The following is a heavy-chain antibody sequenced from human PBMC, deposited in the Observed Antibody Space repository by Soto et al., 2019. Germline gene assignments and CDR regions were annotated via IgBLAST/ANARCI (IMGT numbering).Heavy chain of an antibody. CDR1: GGFISSGLW. D-gene: IGHD2-2*01. V-gene: IGHV4-4*02. J-gene: IGHJ4*02. CDR3: ASQSSYRSDY. CDR2: IYHAGTT. Sequence: QVQLQESGPGLVMPSGTLSLTCAVSGGFISSGLWWSWVRQSPGKGLEWLGEIYHAGTTNYNPSLRSRVTVSIDNCQTQLSLRVSSGTAADTALYYCASQSSYRSDYLGQGMLVCVSS.